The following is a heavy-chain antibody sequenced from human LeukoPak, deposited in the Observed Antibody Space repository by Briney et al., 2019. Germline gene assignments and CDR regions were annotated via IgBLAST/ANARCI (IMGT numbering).Heavy chain of an antibody. CDR1: GYTFTSYG. Sequence: ASVKVSCKASGYTFTSYGISWVRQAPGQGLEWMGWISAYAQKFQGRVTMTTDTSTTTAYMELRSLRSDDPAVYYCARRFNYYDSSGYYEGFYFDYWGQGTLVTVSS. V-gene: IGHV1-18*01. CDR3: ARRFNYYDSSGYYEGFYFDY. CDR2: ISAY. D-gene: IGHD3-22*01. J-gene: IGHJ4*02.